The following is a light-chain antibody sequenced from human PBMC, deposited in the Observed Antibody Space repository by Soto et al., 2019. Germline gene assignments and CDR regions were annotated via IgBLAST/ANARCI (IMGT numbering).Light chain of an antibody. CDR2: DAS. J-gene: IGKJ1*01. Sequence: EIVLTQSPATLSLSPGEIATLSCRSSQSVGSYLAWYQQKPGQTPRLLIYDASNRATGIPARFSGSGSGKDFTLTISGLEPEDFAVYYCQHRSNWPPWKFGQGTKV. V-gene: IGKV3-11*01. CDR1: QSVGSY. CDR3: QHRSNWPPWK.